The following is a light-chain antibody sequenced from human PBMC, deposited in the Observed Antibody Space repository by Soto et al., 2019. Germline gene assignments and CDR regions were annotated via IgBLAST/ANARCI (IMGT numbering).Light chain of an antibody. CDR2: GAS. CDR1: QSVARNS. V-gene: IGKV3-20*01. J-gene: IGKJ4*01. Sequence: ENVLTQAPGLLSLSPGERATLSCRASQSVARNSIAWYQQKVGQPPRLLIYGASVRAIGVPDRISGSGSGTDVTVTNERVEAEDVAVYHCQQYATSPLTFGGGTTLEIK. CDR3: QQYATSPLT.